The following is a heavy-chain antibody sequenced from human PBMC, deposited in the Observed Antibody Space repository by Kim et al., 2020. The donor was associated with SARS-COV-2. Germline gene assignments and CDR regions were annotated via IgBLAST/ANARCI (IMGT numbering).Heavy chain of an antibody. V-gene: IGHV3-20*04. Sequence: GGSLRLSCAASGFTFDDYGMSWVRQAPGKGLEWVSGINWNGGSTGYADSVKGRFTISRDNAKNSLYLQMNSLRAEDTALYYCARGGARQLLWFGELLESLKRDDFYYYGMDVWGQGTTVTVSS. CDR3: ARGGARQLLWFGELLESLKRDDFYYYGMDV. CDR1: GFTFDDYG. CDR2: INWNGGST. J-gene: IGHJ6*02. D-gene: IGHD3-10*01.